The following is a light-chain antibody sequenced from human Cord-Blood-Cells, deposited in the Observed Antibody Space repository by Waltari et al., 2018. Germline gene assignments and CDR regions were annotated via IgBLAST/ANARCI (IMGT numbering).Light chain of an antibody. Sequence: QSVLTQPPSASGTPGQRVTIPCSGSSSNIGSNYVYWYQQLPGTAPKLLILRNNQRPSGVPGRFAGSKSGTSASLAISGLRSEDEADYYCAAWDDSLSGPVFGGGTKLTVL. CDR3: AAWDDSLSGPV. CDR2: RNN. CDR1: SSNIGSNY. V-gene: IGLV1-47*01. J-gene: IGLJ3*02.